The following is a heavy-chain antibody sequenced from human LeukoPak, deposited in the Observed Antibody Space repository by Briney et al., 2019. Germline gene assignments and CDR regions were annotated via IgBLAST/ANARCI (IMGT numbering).Heavy chain of an antibody. CDR3: ARDTTDYAFDY. Sequence: PSETLSLTCTVSGGSIGSSSYYWGWIRQPPGKGLEWIGSIYYSGSTYYNPSLKSRVTISVDTSKNQFSLKLSSVTAADTAVYYCARDTTDYAFDYWGQGTLVTVSS. V-gene: IGHV4-39*07. CDR1: GGSIGSSSYY. CDR2: IYYSGST. D-gene: IGHD4-17*01. J-gene: IGHJ4*02.